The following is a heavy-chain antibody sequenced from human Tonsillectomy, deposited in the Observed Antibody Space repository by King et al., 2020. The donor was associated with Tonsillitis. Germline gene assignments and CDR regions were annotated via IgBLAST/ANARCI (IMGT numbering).Heavy chain of an antibody. CDR1: GGSFSGYY. CDR2: ITHSGST. CDR3: ARSLNDSSGYYSDWYFDY. J-gene: IGHJ4*02. V-gene: IGHV4-34*01. Sequence: VQLQQWGAGLLKPSETLSLTCADYGGSFSGYYWNWIRQPPGKGLEWIGEITHSGSTNYNPSLKSRVTMSLDTSKNQFSLKQSSVTAADTAVYYCARSLNDSSGYYSDWYFDYWGQGTLVTVSS. D-gene: IGHD3-22*01.